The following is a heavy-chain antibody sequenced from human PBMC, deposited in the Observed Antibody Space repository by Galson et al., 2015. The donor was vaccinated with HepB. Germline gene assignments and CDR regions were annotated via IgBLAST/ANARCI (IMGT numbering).Heavy chain of an antibody. CDR2: IYYSGTT. D-gene: IGHD2-8*01. CDR3: ARIAVYATSLDY. Sequence: HPGKGLEWIGNIYYSGTTYYNPSLKSRVTMSVDTSKNQFSLKLRSVTAADTAVYYCARIAVYATSLDYWGQGTLVTVSS. V-gene: IGHV4-31*02. J-gene: IGHJ4*02.